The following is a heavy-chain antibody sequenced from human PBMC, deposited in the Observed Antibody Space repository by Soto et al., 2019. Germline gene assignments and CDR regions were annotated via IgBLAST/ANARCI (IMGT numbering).Heavy chain of an antibody. V-gene: IGHV1-24*01. CDR1: GYTLTELS. D-gene: IGHD6-6*01. J-gene: IGHJ4*02. Sequence: VASVKVSCKVSGYTLTELSMHWVRQAPGKGLEWMGGFDPEDGETIYAQKFQGRVTMTEDTSTDTAYMELSSLRSEDTAVYYCATSLPIAARRSHYFDYWGQGTLVTVSS. CDR2: FDPEDGET. CDR3: ATSLPIAARRSHYFDY.